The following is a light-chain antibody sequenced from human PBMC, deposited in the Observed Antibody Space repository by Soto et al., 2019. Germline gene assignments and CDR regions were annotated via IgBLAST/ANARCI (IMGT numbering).Light chain of an antibody. CDR2: GAS. Sequence: EIVLTQSPGTLSLSPGERATLSCRASQSVSSSYLAGYQQKPGQAPRLLIYGASNRATGIPDRFSGSGSGTDFTLTISRLEPEDFAVYYCQQYGSSPYTFGQGNKLEIK. CDR1: QSVSSSY. V-gene: IGKV3-20*01. J-gene: IGKJ2*01. CDR3: QQYGSSPYT.